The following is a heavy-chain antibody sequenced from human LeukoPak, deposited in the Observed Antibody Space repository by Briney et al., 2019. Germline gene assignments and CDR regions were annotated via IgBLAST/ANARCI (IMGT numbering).Heavy chain of an antibody. Sequence: PGGSLRLSCAASGFTFSSYWMNWVRQAPGKGLEWVANIKQDGGEKYYVDSVKGRFTISRDNAKNSLYLQMNSLRAEDTAVYYCAKWKYSNSGIDDYWGQGTLVTVSS. CDR1: GFTFSSYW. CDR3: AKWKYSNSGIDDY. D-gene: IGHD6-6*01. CDR2: IKQDGGEK. J-gene: IGHJ4*02. V-gene: IGHV3-7*01.